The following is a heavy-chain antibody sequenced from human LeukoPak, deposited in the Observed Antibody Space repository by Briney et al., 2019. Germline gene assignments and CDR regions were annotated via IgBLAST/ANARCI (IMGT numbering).Heavy chain of an antibody. J-gene: IGHJ5*02. CDR2: IYHSGST. V-gene: IGHV4-30-2*01. CDR3: ARAAQWFDP. Sequence: SETLSLTCAVSGGSISSGGYSWSWLRQPPGKGLEWIGYIYHSGSTYYNPSLKSRVTISVDRSKNQFSLKLSSVPAADTAVYYCARAAQWFDPWGQGTLVTVSS. CDR1: GGSISSGGYS. D-gene: IGHD6-6*01.